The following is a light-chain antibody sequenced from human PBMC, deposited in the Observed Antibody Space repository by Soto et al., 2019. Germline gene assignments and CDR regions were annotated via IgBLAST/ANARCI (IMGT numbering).Light chain of an antibody. J-gene: IGKJ4*01. Sequence: DIVLTQSPGTLFLSPGERATLSCKASQSVSYGYLAWYQLKPGQAPRLLIFGASIWATGIPDRFSGSGSGTDFTLSISRLETEDFAVYYCQQYVTSQLTFGGGTKVAIK. CDR1: QSVSYGY. V-gene: IGKV3-20*01. CDR2: GAS. CDR3: QQYVTSQLT.